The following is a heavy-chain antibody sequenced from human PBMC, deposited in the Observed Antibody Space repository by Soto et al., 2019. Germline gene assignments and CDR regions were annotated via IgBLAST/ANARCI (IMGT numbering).Heavy chain of an antibody. CDR2: ISDRDVGT. J-gene: IGHJ4*02. CDR3: AKFYDY. Sequence: EVQLLESGGGLVQPGGSLRLSCAASGFTFSNYVMSWVRQAPGKGLEWVSTISDRDVGTFYADSVKGRFTISRDNSKNTLYLQMNSLRVEDTAVYYCAKFYDYWGQGTLVTVSS. V-gene: IGHV3-23*01. CDR1: GFTFSNYV.